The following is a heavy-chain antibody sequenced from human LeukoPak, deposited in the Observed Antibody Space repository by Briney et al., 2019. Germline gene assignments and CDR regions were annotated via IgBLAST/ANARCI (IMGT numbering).Heavy chain of an antibody. CDR2: ISSSSSYI. V-gene: IGHV3-21*01. CDR1: GFTFRSYS. J-gene: IGHJ4*02. CDR3: ASVCYRTYLPCY. D-gene: IGHD4-11*01. Sequence: GGSLRLSCAASGFTFRSYSMNWVRQAPGKWLEWVSSISSSSSYIYYADSVKGRFTISRDNAKNSLYLQMNSLRAEDTAVYYCASVCYRTYLPCYWGQGTLVTVSS.